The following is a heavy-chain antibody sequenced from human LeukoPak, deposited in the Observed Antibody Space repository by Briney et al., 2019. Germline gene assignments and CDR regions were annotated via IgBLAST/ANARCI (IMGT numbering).Heavy chain of an antibody. J-gene: IGHJ4*02. CDR1: GFTFSNYG. V-gene: IGHV3-30*02. CDR2: IRYDGGNK. CDR3: ASAYYDSSGLPDY. Sequence: GGSLRLSCAASGFTFSNYGMHWVRQAPGEGLEWVAFIRYDGGNKYYADSVKGRFTISRDNSKNSLYLQMNSLRAEDTAVYYCASAYYDSSGLPDYWGQGTLVTVSS. D-gene: IGHD3-22*01.